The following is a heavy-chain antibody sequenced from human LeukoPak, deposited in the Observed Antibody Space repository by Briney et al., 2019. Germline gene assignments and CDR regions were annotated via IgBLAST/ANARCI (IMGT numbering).Heavy chain of an antibody. CDR1: GGSISSSSYY. V-gene: IGHV4-39*07. D-gene: IGHD3-10*01. CDR2: IYYSGST. CDR3: ARDLGEAGDY. Sequence: SETLSLTCTVSGGSISSSSYYWGWIRQPPGKGLEWIGSIYYSGSTYYNPSLKSRVTISVDTSKNQFSLKLSSVTAADTAVYYCARDLGEAGDYWGQGTLVTVSS. J-gene: IGHJ4*02.